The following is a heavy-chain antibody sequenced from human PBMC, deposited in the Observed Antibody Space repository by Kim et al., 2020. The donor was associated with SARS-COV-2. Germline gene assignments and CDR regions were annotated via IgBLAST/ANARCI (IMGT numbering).Heavy chain of an antibody. CDR3: AKEVGYGDYLLGGFDY. D-gene: IGHD4-17*01. Sequence: LSLTCAASGFTFSSYAMSWVRQAPGKGLEWVSAISGSGGSTYYADSVKGRFTISRDNSKNTLYLQMNSLRAEDTAVYYCAKEVGYGDYLLGGFDYWGQGTLVTVSS. J-gene: IGHJ4*02. V-gene: IGHV3-23*01. CDR2: ISGSGGST. CDR1: GFTFSSYA.